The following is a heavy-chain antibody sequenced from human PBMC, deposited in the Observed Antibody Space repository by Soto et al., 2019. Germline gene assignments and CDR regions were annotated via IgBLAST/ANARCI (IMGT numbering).Heavy chain of an antibody. D-gene: IGHD2-15*01. J-gene: IGHJ4*02. CDR2: IYYSGST. CDR3: AGGYCSGGSCYGAYFDY. V-gene: IGHV4-39*01. CDR1: GGAISNGDFY. Sequence: SETLSLTCTVSGGAISNGDFYWGWLRQPPGKGLEWIGSIYYSGSTYYNPSLKSRVTISVDTSKNQFSLKLSSVTAADTAVYYCAGGYCSGGSCYGAYFDYWGQGTLVTVSS.